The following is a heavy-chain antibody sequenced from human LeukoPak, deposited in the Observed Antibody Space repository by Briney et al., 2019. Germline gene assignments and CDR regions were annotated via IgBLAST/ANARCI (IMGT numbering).Heavy chain of an antibody. Sequence: SETLSLTRAVSGGSISSGGYSWSWIRQPPGKGLEWIGYIYHSGSTYYNPSLKSRVTISVDRSKNQFSLKLSSVTAADTAVYYCARSSVAAAGYFDYWGQGTLVTVSS. V-gene: IGHV4-30-2*01. CDR1: GGSISSGGYS. D-gene: IGHD6-13*01. CDR3: ARSSVAAAGYFDY. J-gene: IGHJ4*02. CDR2: IYHSGST.